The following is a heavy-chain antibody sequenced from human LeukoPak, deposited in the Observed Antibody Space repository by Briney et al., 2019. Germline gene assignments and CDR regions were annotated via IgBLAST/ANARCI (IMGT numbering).Heavy chain of an antibody. CDR3: TRPNYGDFADDY. D-gene: IGHD2-21*02. CDR1: GYTFTSYY. J-gene: IGHJ4*02. CDR2: INPSDGRT. Sequence: ASVKVSCKASGYTFTSYYMHWVRQAPGQGLEWMGIINPSDGRTSYAQRFQGRVAMTRDTSTSTVYVELSSLRSEDTAMYYCTRPNYGDFADDYWGQGTLVTVSS. V-gene: IGHV1-46*03.